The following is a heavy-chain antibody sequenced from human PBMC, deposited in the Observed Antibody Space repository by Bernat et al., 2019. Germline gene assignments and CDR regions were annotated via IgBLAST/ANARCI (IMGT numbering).Heavy chain of an antibody. J-gene: IGHJ4*01. D-gene: IGHD6-19*01. CDR3: AKRQWLVGYRDY. CDR1: GFTFSSYA. Sequence: EVQLLESGGGLVQPGGSLRLSCAASGFTFSSYAMSWVRQAPGKGLEWVSAISGSGGSTYYAGSGKGRFTLSRDNSKNTLYLQMNSLRGEGTAVYYCAKRQWLVGYRDYWGQGTLVTVSS. V-gene: IGHV3-23*01. CDR2: ISGSGGST.